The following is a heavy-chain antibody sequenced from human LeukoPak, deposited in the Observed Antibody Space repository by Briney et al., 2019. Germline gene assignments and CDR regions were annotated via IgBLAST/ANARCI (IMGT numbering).Heavy chain of an antibody. D-gene: IGHD3-22*01. CDR3: AKMIGYYYDSSGSDLDY. CDR1: GFTFSSYG. V-gene: IGHV3-23*01. Sequence: GGSLRLSCAASGFTFSSYGMSWVRQAPGKGLEWVSAISGSGGSTYYADSVKGRFTISRDNSKNTLYLQMNSLRAEDTAVYYCAKMIGYYYDSSGSDLDYWGQGTLVTVSS. CDR2: ISGSGGST. J-gene: IGHJ4*02.